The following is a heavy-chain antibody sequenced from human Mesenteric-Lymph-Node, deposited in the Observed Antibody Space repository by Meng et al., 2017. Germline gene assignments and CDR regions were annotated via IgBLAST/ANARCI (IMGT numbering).Heavy chain of an antibody. D-gene: IGHD5-12*01. CDR1: GGSISSYY. CDR3: ARLKGYGQNFDY. Sequence: SETLSLTCTVSGGSISSYYWSWIRQPPGKGLEWIGDIYYSGSSNYNPSLKSRVTITVDTSKNQFSLKLSSVTAADTAVYYCARLKGYGQNFDYWGQGTLVTVSS. CDR2: IYYSGSS. V-gene: IGHV4-59*01. J-gene: IGHJ4*02.